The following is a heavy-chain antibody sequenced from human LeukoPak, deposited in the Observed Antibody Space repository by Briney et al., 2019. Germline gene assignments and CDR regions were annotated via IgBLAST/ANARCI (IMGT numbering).Heavy chain of an antibody. CDR2: IIPIFGTA. Sequence: ASVKVSCKASGGTFSSYAISWVRQAPGQGLEWMGGIIPIFGTANYAQKFQGRVTITADESTSTAYMELSSLRSEDTAVYYCARVYGDHVGYYFDYWGQGTLVTVSS. D-gene: IGHD4-17*01. CDR1: GGTFSSYA. CDR3: ARVYGDHVGYYFDY. V-gene: IGHV1-69*13. J-gene: IGHJ4*02.